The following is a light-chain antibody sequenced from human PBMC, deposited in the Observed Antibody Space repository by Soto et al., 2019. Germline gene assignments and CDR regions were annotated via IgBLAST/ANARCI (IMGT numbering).Light chain of an antibody. CDR3: QQYENYPLT. CDR1: QSIGAC. CDR2: SAS. Sequence: DIQMTQSPPTLSASVGDSVTLTCRASQSIGACLAWYRQKPGKAPELLIYSASTLETGVPSRFSGSGSGTEFTITVSSLKREDFATYYFQQYENYPLTFGEGTK. V-gene: IGKV1-5*03. J-gene: IGKJ4*01.